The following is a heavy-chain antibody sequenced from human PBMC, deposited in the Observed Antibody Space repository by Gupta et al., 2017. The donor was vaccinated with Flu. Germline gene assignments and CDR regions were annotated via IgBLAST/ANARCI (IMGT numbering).Heavy chain of an antibody. CDR3: ARHLTYYGSGRS. J-gene: IGHJ5*02. Sequence: VRQMPGKGLEWMGIIYPGDSDTRYSPSFQGQVTISADKSISTAYLQWSSLKASDTAMYHCARHLTYYGSGRSWGQGTLVTVSS. V-gene: IGHV5-51*01. CDR2: IYPGDSDT. D-gene: IGHD3-10*01.